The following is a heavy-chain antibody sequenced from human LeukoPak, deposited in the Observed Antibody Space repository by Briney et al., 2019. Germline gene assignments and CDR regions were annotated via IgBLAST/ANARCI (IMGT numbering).Heavy chain of an antibody. J-gene: IGHJ6*03. CDR3: ARVMRDPYYYYYYMVI. Sequence: SETLSLSCTVSGVSISSYFWRWIRQPPGKGLEWIGYIYYSGSTKYNPSLKSRSTISVNTSNNQSSLKLSSVTAADTAVYYCARVMRDPYYYYYYMVIWGKGTTVTVSS. CDR2: IYYSGST. CDR1: GVSISSYF. V-gene: IGHV4-59*01.